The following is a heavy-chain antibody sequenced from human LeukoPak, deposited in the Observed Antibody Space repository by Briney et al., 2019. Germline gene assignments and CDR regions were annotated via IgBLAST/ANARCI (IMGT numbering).Heavy chain of an antibody. CDR1: GYTLTELS. J-gene: IGHJ4*02. CDR2: FDPEDGET. CDR3: ATDKGRWSKAGFDY. D-gene: IGHD4-23*01. V-gene: IGHV1-24*01. Sequence: ASVKVSCKVSGYTLTELSMHWVRQAPGKGLEWMGGFDPEDGETIYAQKFQGRVTMTEDTSTDTAYMELSSLRSEDTAVYYCATDKGRWSKAGFDYWGQGTLVTVSS.